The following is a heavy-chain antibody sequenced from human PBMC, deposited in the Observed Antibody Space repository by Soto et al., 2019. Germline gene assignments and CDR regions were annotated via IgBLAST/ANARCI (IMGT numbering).Heavy chain of an antibody. D-gene: IGHD5-12*01. CDR2: IKSKTDGGTT. CDR3: YHVEIVATFHYYYCCMDS. V-gene: IGHV3-15*07. Sequence: PLSLSWAASAFTLGXAWKNGVRQALEKRLEWVGRIKSKTDGGTTDYAAPVKGRFTISRDDSKNTLYLQMNSLKTEDTAVYYCYHVEIVATFHYYYCCMDSWGQGPTVTVS. CDR1: AFTLGXAW. J-gene: IGHJ6*02.